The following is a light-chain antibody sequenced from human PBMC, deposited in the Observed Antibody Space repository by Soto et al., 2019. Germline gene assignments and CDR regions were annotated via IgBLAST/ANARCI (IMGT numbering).Light chain of an antibody. CDR2: AAS. Sequence: DIQTTQSPSSLSASVGDRVTITCRASQGISNYLAWYQQKPGKVPKLLIYAASTLQSGVPSRFSGSGSGTDFTLTISSLQPEDVATYYCQKYNSAPSITFRQGTRLEIK. CDR3: QKYNSAPSIT. V-gene: IGKV1-27*01. CDR1: QGISNY. J-gene: IGKJ5*01.